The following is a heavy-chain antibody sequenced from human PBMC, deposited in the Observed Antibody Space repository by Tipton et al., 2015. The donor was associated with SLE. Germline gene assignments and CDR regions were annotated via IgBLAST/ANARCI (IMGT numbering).Heavy chain of an antibody. CDR1: GFTFSSYG. V-gene: IGHV3-33*01. CDR3: ARWGNYPQDVFDI. J-gene: IGHJ3*02. CDR2: IWYDGSNK. Sequence: SLRLSCAASGFTFSSYGMHWVRQAPGKGLEWVAVIWYDGSNKYYADSVRGRFTISRDNSKNTLYLQMNSLRAEDTAVYYCARWGNYPQDVFDIWGQRAMVTVSS. D-gene: IGHD7-27*01.